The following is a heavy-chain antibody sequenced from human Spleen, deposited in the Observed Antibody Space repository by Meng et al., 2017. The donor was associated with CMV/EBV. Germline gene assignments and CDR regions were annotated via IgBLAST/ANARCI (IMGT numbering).Heavy chain of an antibody. CDR3: ARQSGIAAAGTWRNWFDP. CDR1: GGSISSYY. J-gene: IGHJ5*02. V-gene: IGHV4-34*01. CDR2: INDRGST. D-gene: IGHD6-13*01. Sequence: SETLSLTCTVSGGSISSYYWSWIRQPPGKGLEWIGEINDRGSTNYNPSLQSRVTISVDTSKNQFSLKLSSVTAADTAVYYCARQSGIAAAGTWRNWFDPWGQGTLVTVSS.